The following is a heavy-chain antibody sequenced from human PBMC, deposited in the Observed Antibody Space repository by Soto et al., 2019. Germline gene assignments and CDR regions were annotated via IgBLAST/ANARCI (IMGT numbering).Heavy chain of an antibody. V-gene: IGHV3-30-3*01. Sequence: GGSLRLSCAASGFTFSSYAMHWVRQAPGKGLEWVAVISYDGSNKYYADSVKGRFTISRDNSKNTLYLQMNSLRAEDTAVYYCARASGYSYGYLDYWGQGTLVTVSS. J-gene: IGHJ4*02. CDR2: ISYDGSNK. D-gene: IGHD5-18*01. CDR1: GFTFSSYA. CDR3: ARASGYSYGYLDY.